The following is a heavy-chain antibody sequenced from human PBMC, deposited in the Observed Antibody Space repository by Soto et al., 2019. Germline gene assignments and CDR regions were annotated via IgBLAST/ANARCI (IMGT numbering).Heavy chain of an antibody. CDR2: ISGSGGST. J-gene: IGHJ4*02. CDR3: AKETRPLLWFGESGYYFDY. Sequence: GGSLRLSCAASGFTFSSYAMSWVRQAPGKGLEWVSAISGSGGSTYYADSVKGRFTISRDNSKNTLYLQMNGLRAEDTAVYYCAKETRPLLWFGESGYYFDYWGQGTLVTVSS. V-gene: IGHV3-23*01. CDR1: GFTFSSYA. D-gene: IGHD3-10*01.